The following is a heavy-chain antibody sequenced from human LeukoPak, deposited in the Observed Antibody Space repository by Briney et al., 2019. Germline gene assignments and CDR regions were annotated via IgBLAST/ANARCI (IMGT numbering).Heavy chain of an antibody. D-gene: IGHD2-2*01. J-gene: IGHJ4*02. CDR2: ISSSGSTI. CDR1: GFTFSDYY. V-gene: IGHV3-11*01. CDR3: ARYCSSTSCREGFDY. Sequence: GGSLRLSCAASGFTFSDYYMSWIRQAPGKGLEWVSYISSSGSTIYYADSVKGRFTISRDNAKNSLYLQMNSLRAEGTAVYYCARYCSSTSCREGFDYWGQGTLVTVSS.